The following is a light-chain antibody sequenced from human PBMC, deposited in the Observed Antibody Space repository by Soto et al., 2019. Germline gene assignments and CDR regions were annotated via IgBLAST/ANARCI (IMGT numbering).Light chain of an antibody. CDR3: QKYNGAPLT. Sequence: DIQMTQSPSSLSASVGDRVTITCRASQGISIYLAWYQQKPGKVPKLLIYDASTLQSGVPSRFSGSGSGTDFTLTISSLQPEDVATYYRQKYNGAPLTFGGGTKVEIK. V-gene: IGKV1-27*01. CDR2: DAS. CDR1: QGISIY. J-gene: IGKJ4*01.